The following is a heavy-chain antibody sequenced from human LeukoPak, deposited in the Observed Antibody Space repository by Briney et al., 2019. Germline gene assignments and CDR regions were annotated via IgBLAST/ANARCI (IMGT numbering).Heavy chain of an antibody. J-gene: IGHJ4*02. CDR1: GYTFTGYY. CDR3: ARDGYFDY. CDR2: INANNGNT. Sequence: GASVKVSCKASGYTFTGYYMHWVRQAPGQGLEWMGWINANNGNTKYAQKFQGRVTMTTDTSTTTAYMELRGLRSDDTAVYYCARDGYFDYWGQGTLVIVSS. V-gene: IGHV1-18*04.